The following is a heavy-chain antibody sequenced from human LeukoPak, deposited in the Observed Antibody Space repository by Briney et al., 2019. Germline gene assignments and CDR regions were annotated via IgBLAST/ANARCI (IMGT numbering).Heavy chain of an antibody. V-gene: IGHV3-21*01. CDR3: ARESGTMAENYYYYGMDV. Sequence: PGGSLRLSCAASGFTFSSYSMNWVRQAPGKGLEWVSSISGSSSYIYYADSVKGRFTISRDNAKNSLYLQMSSLRAEDTAVYYCARESGTMAENYYYYGMDVWGQGTTVTVSS. D-gene: IGHD1-14*01. CDR2: ISGSSSYI. J-gene: IGHJ6*02. CDR1: GFTFSSYS.